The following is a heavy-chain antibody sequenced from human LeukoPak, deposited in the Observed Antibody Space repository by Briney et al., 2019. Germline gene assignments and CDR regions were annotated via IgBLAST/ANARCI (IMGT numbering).Heavy chain of an antibody. D-gene: IGHD3-16*01. CDR1: GFTFSRYW. J-gene: IGHJ4*02. Sequence: GGSLRLSCAASGFTFSRYWMSWVRQAPGKGLEWVANIKQDGSEKYYVDSVKGRFTISRDNAKNSLYLQMNSLRAEDTAVYYCARDGGYPGLANYWGQGTLVTVPS. V-gene: IGHV3-7*01. CDR3: ARDGGYPGLANY. CDR2: IKQDGSEK.